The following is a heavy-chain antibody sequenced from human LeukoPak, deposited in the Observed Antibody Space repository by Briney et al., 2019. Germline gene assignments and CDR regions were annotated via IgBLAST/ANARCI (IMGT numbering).Heavy chain of an antibody. CDR2: IWYDGSNK. J-gene: IGHJ6*03. Sequence: GGSLRLSCAASGFTFSSYGMHWVRQAPGKGLEWVAVIWYDGSNKYYADSVKGRFTISRDNSKNTLYLQMNSLRAEDTAVYYCARDSSIAARPDYYYMDVWGKGTTVTVSS. CDR3: ARDSSIAARPDYYYMDV. D-gene: IGHD6-6*01. CDR1: GFTFSSYG. V-gene: IGHV3-33*01.